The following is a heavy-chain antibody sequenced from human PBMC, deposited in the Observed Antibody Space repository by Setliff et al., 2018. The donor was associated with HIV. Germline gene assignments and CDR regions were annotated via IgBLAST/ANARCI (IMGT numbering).Heavy chain of an antibody. Sequence: PGGSLRLSCAASGFPVSNNYVTWVRQAPGKGLEWVSIMYSDAKTYYSDSVKGRFIISRDNSRNTLYPQMNSLRPEDTALYYCATVGFSRTYYATPYFYGLDVWGPGTTVTVSS. J-gene: IGHJ6*02. CDR2: MYSDAKT. V-gene: IGHV3-66*01. CDR3: ATVGFSRTYYATPYFYGLDV. D-gene: IGHD1-26*01. CDR1: GFPVSNNY.